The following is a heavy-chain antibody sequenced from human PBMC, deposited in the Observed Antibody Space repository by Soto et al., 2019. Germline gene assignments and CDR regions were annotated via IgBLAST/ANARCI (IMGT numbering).Heavy chain of an antibody. Sequence: EVQLLESGGGLVQPGGSLRLSCAASGFTFGNYAMSWVRQTPGKGLQWVSAISGTTGGTYYADSVRGRFTISRDKSNNTLYLQLNSLRAEDTALYYCARESVSLIMVVMDNGGQGTMVTGYS. J-gene: IGHJ3*01. V-gene: IGHV3-23*01. CDR1: GFTFGNYA. D-gene: IGHD3-22*01. CDR3: ARESVSLIMVVMDN. CDR2: ISGTTGGT.